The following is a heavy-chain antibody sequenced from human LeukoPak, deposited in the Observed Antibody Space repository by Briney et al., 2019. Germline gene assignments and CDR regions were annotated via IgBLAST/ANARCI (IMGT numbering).Heavy chain of an antibody. J-gene: IGHJ4*02. CDR1: GFTLSLAW. D-gene: IGHD5-24*01. CDR3: ARGARRDGYDYHEIDY. Sequence: GGSLRLSCATSGFTLSLAWMHWVRQAPGKGLEWVSRIKYDGSYTNYADSVKGRFTISRDNPKNSLFLHMSSLRAEDTAVYYCARGARRDGYDYHEIDYWGQGTLVTVSS. CDR2: IKYDGSYT. V-gene: IGHV3-74*01.